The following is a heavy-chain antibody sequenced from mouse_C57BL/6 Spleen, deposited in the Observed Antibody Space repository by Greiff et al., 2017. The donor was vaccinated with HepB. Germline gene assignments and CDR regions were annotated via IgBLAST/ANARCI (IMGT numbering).Heavy chain of an antibody. D-gene: IGHD2-1*01. CDR3: ARPRIYYGNYVGFDY. CDR1: GYTFTSYW. CDR2: IHPNSGST. V-gene: IGHV1-64*01. J-gene: IGHJ2*01. Sequence: QVQLKQPGAELVKPGASVKLSCKASGYTFTSYWMHWVKQRPGQGLEWIGMIHPNSGSTNYNEKFKSKATLTVDKSSSTAYMQLSSLTSEDSAVYYCARPRIYYGNYVGFDYWGQGTTLTVSS.